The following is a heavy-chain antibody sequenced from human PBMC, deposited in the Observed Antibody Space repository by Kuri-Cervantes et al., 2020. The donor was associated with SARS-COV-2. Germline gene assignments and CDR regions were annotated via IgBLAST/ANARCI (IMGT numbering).Heavy chain of an antibody. CDR2: IYYSGST. V-gene: IGHV4-59*08. D-gene: IGHD6-6*01. J-gene: IGHJ4*02. Sequence: SETLSLTCTVSGGSISSYYWSWIRQPPGKGLEWIGYIYYSGSTNYNPPLKSRVTISVDTSKNQFSLKLSSVTAADTAVYYCARLGKDSSSPCDYWGQGTLVTVSS. CDR1: GGSISSYY. CDR3: ARLGKDSSSPCDY.